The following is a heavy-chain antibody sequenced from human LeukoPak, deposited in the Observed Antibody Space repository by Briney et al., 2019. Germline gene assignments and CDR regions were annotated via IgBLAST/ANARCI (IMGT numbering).Heavy chain of an antibody. D-gene: IGHD3-22*01. CDR1: GGSISSGGYY. J-gene: IGHJ3*02. CDR3: ARDLKSGSSGYYFGERETINAFDI. CDR2: IYYSGST. Sequence: PSQTLSLTCTVSGGSISSGGYYWSWIRQHPGKGLEWIGYIYYSGSTYYNPSLKSRVTISVDTSKNQFSLKLSSVTAADTAAYYCARDLKSGSSGYYFGERETINAFDIWGQGTMVTVSS. V-gene: IGHV4-31*03.